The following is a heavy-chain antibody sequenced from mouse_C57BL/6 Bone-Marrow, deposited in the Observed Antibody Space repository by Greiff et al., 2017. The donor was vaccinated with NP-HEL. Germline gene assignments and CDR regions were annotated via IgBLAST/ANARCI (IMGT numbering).Heavy chain of an antibody. CDR3: AKRGYGNYGYFDV. J-gene: IGHJ1*03. CDR2: IHPNSGST. CDR1: GYTFTSYW. D-gene: IGHD2-1*01. V-gene: IGHV1-64*01. Sequence: VQLQQPGAELVKPGASVKLSCKASGYTFTSYWMHWVKQRPGQGLEWIGMIHPNSGSTNYNEKFKSKATLTADKSSSTACMELRSLTSEDSAVYFCAKRGYGNYGYFDVWGTGTTVTVSS.